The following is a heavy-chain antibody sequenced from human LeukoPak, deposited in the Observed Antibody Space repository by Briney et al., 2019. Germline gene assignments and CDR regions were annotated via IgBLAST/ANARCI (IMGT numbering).Heavy chain of an antibody. D-gene: IGHD2-15*01. CDR1: GFTFSDYY. V-gene: IGHV3-11*06. Sequence: PAGSLRLSCAASGFTFSDYYMSWIRQPAGKGLEWVSYFLSSSSYTNYAYSVKGRFTISRDNAKNSMYLQMNSLRAEDPAVYYCARAPSLRGYYYFDYWGQGTLVTVCS. CDR2: FLSSSSYT. J-gene: IGHJ4*02. CDR3: ARAPSLRGYYYFDY.